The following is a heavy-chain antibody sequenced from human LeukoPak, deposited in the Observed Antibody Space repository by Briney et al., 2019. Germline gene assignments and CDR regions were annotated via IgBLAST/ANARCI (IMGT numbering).Heavy chain of an antibody. J-gene: IGHJ4*02. CDR2: MYTGGST. Sequence: GGSLRLSCAASGLTVSSNYMNWVRQAPGKGLEWVSIMYTGGSTYYADSVKGRFTISRDNSKNTLYLQMNSLRAEDTAVYYCARHRDYSGSRYFDYWGQGTLVTVSS. CDR1: GLTVSSNY. D-gene: IGHD4-23*01. CDR3: ARHRDYSGSRYFDY. V-gene: IGHV3-53*01.